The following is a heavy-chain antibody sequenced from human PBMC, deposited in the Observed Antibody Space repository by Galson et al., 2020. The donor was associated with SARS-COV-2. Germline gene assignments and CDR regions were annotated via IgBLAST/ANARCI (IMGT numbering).Heavy chain of an antibody. CDR3: VKEQSSYNIGWYYFDS. CDR2: INTGNGNT. D-gene: IGHD6-19*01. CDR1: GYTFTSYL. V-gene: IGHV1-3*04. Sequence: ASVKVSCKASGYTFTSYLMHWVRQAPGQRLEWMGWINTGNGNTKYSPDFQGRITITRDTSASTAYMEVGSLRSEDTAVYYCVKEQSSYNIGWYYFDSWGQGTLVTVSS. J-gene: IGHJ4*02.